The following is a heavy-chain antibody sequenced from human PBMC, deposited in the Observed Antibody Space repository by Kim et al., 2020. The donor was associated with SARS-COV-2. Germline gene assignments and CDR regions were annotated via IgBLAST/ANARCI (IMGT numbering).Heavy chain of an antibody. D-gene: IGHD3-22*01. Sequence: SETLSLTCAVYGGSFSGYYWSWIRQPPGKGLEWIGEINHSGSTTYNPSLKSRVPISVDTSKNQFSLKLSSVTAADTAEYYCARFKEEVSMIVVVISAVSTYADYWGQGTLVTVSS. CDR3: ARFKEEVSMIVVVISAVSTYADY. J-gene: IGHJ4*02. CDR1: GGSFSGYY. CDR2: INHSGST. V-gene: IGHV4-34*01.